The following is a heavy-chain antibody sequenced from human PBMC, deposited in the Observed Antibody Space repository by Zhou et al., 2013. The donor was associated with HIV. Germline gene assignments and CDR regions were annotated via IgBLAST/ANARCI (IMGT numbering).Heavy chain of an antibody. V-gene: IGHV1-8*02. CDR1: GYTFTSYD. CDR3: ARAYSSRYNDYYYYYGMDV. Sequence: QVQLVQSGAEVKKPGASVKVSCKASGYTFTSYDINWVRQATGQGLEWMGWMNPNSGNTGYAQKFQGRVTMTRNTSLSTAYMELSSLRSEDTAVYYCARAYSSRYNDYYYYYGMDVWGQGTTVTVSS. CDR2: MNPNSGNT. D-gene: IGHD6-13*01. J-gene: IGHJ6*02.